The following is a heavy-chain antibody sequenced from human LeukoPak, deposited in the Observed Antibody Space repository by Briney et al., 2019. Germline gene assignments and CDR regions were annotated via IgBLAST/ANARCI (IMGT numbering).Heavy chain of an antibody. V-gene: IGHV4-59*01. D-gene: IGHD5-12*01. CDR3: ARDRLGYSGYGHYFDY. CDR1: GGSISSYY. Sequence: PAETLSQTFTVSGGSISSYYWSWIRQPPGKGLEWIGYIYYSGSTNYNPSLKSRVTKSVDTSKNQFSLKLSSVTAADTAVYYCARDRLGYSGYGHYFDYWGQGTLVTVSS. CDR2: IYYSGST. J-gene: IGHJ4*02.